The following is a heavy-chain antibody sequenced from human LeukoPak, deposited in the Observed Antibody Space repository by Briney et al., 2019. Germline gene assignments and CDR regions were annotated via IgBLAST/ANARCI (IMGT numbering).Heavy chain of an antibody. CDR1: GFTFSGYA. Sequence: AGGSLRLSCAASGFTFSGYAMSWVRQAPGKGLEWVSAIGGNTYYADSVKGRFSISRDNSKNTLYLQMNSLRPEDTAVYYCAKGVVAATNAAYYGMDVWGQGTTVTVSS. V-gene: IGHV3-23*01. D-gene: IGHD2-15*01. J-gene: IGHJ6*02. CDR3: AKGVVAATNAAYYGMDV. CDR2: IGGNT.